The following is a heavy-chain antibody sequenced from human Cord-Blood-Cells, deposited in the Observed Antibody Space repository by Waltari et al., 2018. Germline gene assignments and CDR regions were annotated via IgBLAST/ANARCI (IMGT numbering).Heavy chain of an antibody. CDR3: ARDVGDGYNWWYFDL. Sequence: QVQLQQWGAGLLKPSETLSLTCAVYGGSFSGYYWSWIRQPPGKGLEWIGEINHSGRPNCDPSLKSRVIISVDPSKNQFSLKLSSVTAADTAVYYCARDVGDGYNWWYFDLWGRGTLVTVSS. J-gene: IGHJ2*01. CDR2: INHSGRP. D-gene: IGHD5-12*01. CDR1: GGSFSGYY. V-gene: IGHV4-34*01.